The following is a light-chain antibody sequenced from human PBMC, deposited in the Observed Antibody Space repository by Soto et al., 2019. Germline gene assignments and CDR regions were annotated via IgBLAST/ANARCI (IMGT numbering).Light chain of an antibody. J-gene: IGLJ1*01. CDR3: VSWDSSLCAVV. CDR2: EDS. V-gene: IGLV1-51*02. Sequence: QSVLTQPPSVSVAPGQKVTISCSGSGSNTGKNYVSWYQQLPGTSPKLLIDEDSRRPSGIPDRFSGSKSGPSATLGITGLQTGDEAENYGVSWDSSLCAVVFGTGTKLTVL. CDR1: GSNTGKNY.